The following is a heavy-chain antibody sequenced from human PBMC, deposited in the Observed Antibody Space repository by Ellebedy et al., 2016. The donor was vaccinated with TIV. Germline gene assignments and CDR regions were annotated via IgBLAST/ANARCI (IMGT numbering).Heavy chain of an antibody. CDR3: VRALKYCGGDCTYKFDF. V-gene: IGHV2-26*01. D-gene: IGHD2-21*02. CDR2: IFSNDEK. Sequence: SGPTLVKPKETLTLTCTVSGFSLTNIIMGVSWIRQPPAKALEWLAHIFSNDEKSYSPSLEARPSISKDTAKSQVVLTVANMDPVDTATYYCVRALKYCGGDCTYKFDFWGQGALVTVSS. CDR1: GFSLTNIIMG. J-gene: IGHJ4*02.